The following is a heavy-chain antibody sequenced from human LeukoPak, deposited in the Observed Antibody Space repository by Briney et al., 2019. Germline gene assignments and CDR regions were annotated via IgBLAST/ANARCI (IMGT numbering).Heavy chain of an antibody. J-gene: IGHJ6*02. Sequence: KPSETLSLTCTVSGGSISSYYWSWIRQPAGKGLEWIGRIYTSGSTNYNPSLKSRVTMSVDTSKNQFSLKLSSVTAADTAVYHCAREYYDFWSGLNYYYGMDVWGQGTTVTVSS. CDR1: GGSISSYY. V-gene: IGHV4-4*07. CDR3: AREYYDFWSGLNYYYGMDV. D-gene: IGHD3-3*01. CDR2: IYTSGST.